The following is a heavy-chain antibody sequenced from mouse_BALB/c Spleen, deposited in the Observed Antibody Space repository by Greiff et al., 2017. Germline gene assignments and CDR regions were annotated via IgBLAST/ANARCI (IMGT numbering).Heavy chain of an antibody. CDR2: IYPGNVNT. D-gene: IGHD2-4*01. V-gene: IGHV1S56*01. Sequence: QVQLKQSGPELVKPGASVRISCKASGYTFTSYYIHWVKQRPGQGLEWIGWIYPGNVNTKYNEKFKGKATLTADKSSSTAYMQLSSLTSEDSAVYFCARSPITTYAMDYWGQGTSVTVSS. CDR1: GYTFTSYY. J-gene: IGHJ4*01. CDR3: ARSPITTYAMDY.